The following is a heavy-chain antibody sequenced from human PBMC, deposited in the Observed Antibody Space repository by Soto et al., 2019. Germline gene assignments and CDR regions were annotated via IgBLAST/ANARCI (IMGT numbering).Heavy chain of an antibody. CDR2: IYYDGNT. J-gene: IGHJ4*01. CDR1: GGSISSGRHY. CDR3: VRSSIIPHVFMYPFDY. D-gene: IGHD3-3*01. Sequence: SETLPLTCTGSGGSISSGRHYWGWIRQPPGKGLEGIGNIYYDGNTYYNPSLKSRVTISLDTSKNQFSLRLDSVTAADTAVYFCVRSSIIPHVFMYPFDYWGHGTLVTVS. V-gene: IGHV4-39*01.